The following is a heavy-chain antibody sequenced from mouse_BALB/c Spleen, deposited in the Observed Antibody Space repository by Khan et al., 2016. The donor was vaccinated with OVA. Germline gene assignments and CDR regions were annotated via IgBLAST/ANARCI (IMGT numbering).Heavy chain of an antibody. D-gene: IGHD3-3*01. CDR2: IGAGGST. CDR3: AREGLDAFAY. V-gene: IGHV2-9*02. CDR1: GFSLTSYD. J-gene: IGHJ3*01. Sequence: QVQLKQSGPSLVAPSQSLSITCTVSGFSLTSYDVYWIRQPPGKGLECLGVIGAGGSTNYNSALMSRLSISKDNSKSQVFLKMNSLQTDDTAMYYCAREGLDAFAYWGQGTLVTVSA.